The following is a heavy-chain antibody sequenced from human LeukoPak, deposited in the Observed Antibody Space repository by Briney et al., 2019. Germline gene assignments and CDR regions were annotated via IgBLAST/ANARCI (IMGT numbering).Heavy chain of an antibody. CDR1: GVSFSSAV. CDR3: ARDGTDSSGPIFDY. CDR2: FSYDGSNK. V-gene: IGHV3-30*11. Sequence: SLRLSCAESGVSFSSAVLRCVCHGLGEGLWRGALFSYDGSNKKYADSVKGRFTISRDNSKNTLYLQMNSLRAEDTAVYYCARDGTDSSGPIFDYWGQGTLVTVSS. J-gene: IGHJ4*02. D-gene: IGHD6-19*01.